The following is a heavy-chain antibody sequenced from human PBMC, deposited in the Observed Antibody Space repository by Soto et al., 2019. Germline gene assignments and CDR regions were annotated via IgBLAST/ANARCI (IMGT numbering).Heavy chain of an antibody. Sequence: QVQLVQSGAEVKKPGASVKVSCKTSGYTFTTYDIIWVRQATGQGLEWMGWMNPNSGNTGSAQKFQGRVIMTRNTSINTAYMELSSLRSDDTAVYYWARRLSTRDFYYYMDVWGKGTTVTVSS. CDR1: GYTFTTYD. CDR2: MNPNSGNT. V-gene: IGHV1-8*01. D-gene: IGHD3-10*01. CDR3: ARRLSTRDFYYYMDV. J-gene: IGHJ6*03.